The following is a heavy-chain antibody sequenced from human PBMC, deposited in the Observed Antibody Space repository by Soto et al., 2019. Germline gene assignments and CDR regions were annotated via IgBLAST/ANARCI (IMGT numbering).Heavy chain of an antibody. D-gene: IGHD5-12*01. J-gene: IGHJ4*02. CDR1: GFTFSDHY. V-gene: IGHV3-72*01. CDR2: IRRKANSYTT. Sequence: EVQLVESGGGLVQPGGSLRLSCAASGFTFSDHYMDWVRQPPGKGLEWVGRIRRKANSYTTEYAASVKGRFTISRDDLKSPLYLQMNSLKTEDTAVYYCARVVIVATSHYFDYWGQGTLVTVSS. CDR3: ARVVIVATSHYFDY.